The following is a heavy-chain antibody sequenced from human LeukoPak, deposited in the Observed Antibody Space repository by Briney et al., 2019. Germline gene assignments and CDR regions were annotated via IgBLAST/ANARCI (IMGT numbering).Heavy chain of an antibody. Sequence: GGSLRLSCAASGFTFSSYSMNWVRQAPGKGLEWVSSISSSSSYIYYADSVKGRFTISRDHAKNSLYLQMNSLRAEDTAVYYCARDGYSSGWYVYWGQGTLVTVSS. J-gene: IGHJ4*02. D-gene: IGHD6-19*01. V-gene: IGHV3-21*01. CDR1: GFTFSSYS. CDR3: ARDGYSSGWYVY. CDR2: ISSSSSYI.